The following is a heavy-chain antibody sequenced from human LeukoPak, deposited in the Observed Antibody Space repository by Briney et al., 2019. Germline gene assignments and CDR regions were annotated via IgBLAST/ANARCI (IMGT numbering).Heavy chain of an antibody. CDR3: ARVYYDSSGYYYDAFDI. CDR2: IWYDESNK. J-gene: IGHJ3*02. CDR1: GLTFSSYG. V-gene: IGHV3-33*01. D-gene: IGHD3-22*01. Sequence: PGGSLRLSCAASGLTFSSYGMHWVRQAPGKGLEWVAVIWYDESNKYYADSVKGRFTISRDNSKNTLYLQMNSLRAEDTAVYYCARVYYDSSGYYYDAFDIWGQGTMVTVSS.